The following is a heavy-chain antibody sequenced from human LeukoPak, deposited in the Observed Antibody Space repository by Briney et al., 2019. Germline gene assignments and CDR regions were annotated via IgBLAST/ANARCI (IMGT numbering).Heavy chain of an antibody. CDR2: VTWNGAYR. CDR3: ARREVTGTIYYFDY. V-gene: IGHV3-20*04. D-gene: IGHD6-19*01. CDR1: GFTFGNYG. Sequence: RPGGSLRLSCAASGFTFGNYGMSWVRQGPGKGLGWVSGVTWNGAYRDYADSVKGRFTISRDNAKNSLYLEMSSLRAEDTALYYCARREVTGTIYYFDYWGQGTLVTVSS. J-gene: IGHJ4*02.